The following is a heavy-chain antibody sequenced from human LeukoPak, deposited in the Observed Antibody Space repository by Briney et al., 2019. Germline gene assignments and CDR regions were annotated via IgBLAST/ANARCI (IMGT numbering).Heavy chain of an antibody. CDR2: ISGSGGST. CDR1: GLPFSSYA. CDR3: AKGGLGYCSSTSCYYFDY. V-gene: IGHV3-23*01. J-gene: IGHJ4*02. Sequence: GGSLRLSCAASGLPFSSYAMSWVRQAPGKGLEWVSAISGSGGSTYYADSVKGRFTISRDNSKNTLYLQMNSLRAEDTAVYYCAKGGLGYCSSTSCYYFDYWGQGTLVTVSS. D-gene: IGHD2-2*01.